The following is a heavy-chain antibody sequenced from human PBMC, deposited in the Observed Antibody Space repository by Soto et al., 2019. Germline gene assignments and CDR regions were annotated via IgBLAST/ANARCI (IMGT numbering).Heavy chain of an antibody. CDR1: GGSISSYY. CDR2: IYYSGRT. Sequence: QVQLQESGPGLVKPSEALSLTCTVSGGSISSYYWSWIRQPPGKGLEWNGYIYYSGRTNCNPSLMSRVTISVDTSKNQFSLKLSSVTAADTAVYYCAREGGYDSSGIPFGYWGQGTLVTVSS. V-gene: IGHV4-59*01. D-gene: IGHD3-22*01. CDR3: AREGGYDSSGIPFGY. J-gene: IGHJ4*02.